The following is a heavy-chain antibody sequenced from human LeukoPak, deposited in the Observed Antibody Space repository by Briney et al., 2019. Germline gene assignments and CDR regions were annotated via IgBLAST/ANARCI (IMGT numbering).Heavy chain of an antibody. V-gene: IGHV3-23*01. CDR2: ISGSGGST. D-gene: IGHD6-19*01. J-gene: IGHJ3*02. CDR3: ARSSGWFGDAFDI. CDR1: GFTFSSYA. Sequence: PGGSLRLSCAASGFTFSSYAMSWVRQTPGKGLEWVSAISGSGGSTYYADSVKGRLAISRDNSKNTLYLQMNSLRAADTAVYYCARSSGWFGDAFDIWGQGTMVTISS.